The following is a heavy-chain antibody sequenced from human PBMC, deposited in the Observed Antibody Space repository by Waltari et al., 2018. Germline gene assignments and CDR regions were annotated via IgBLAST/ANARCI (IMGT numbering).Heavy chain of an antibody. CDR3: VRGGSNGVVRPLDY. Sequence: EVQLVESGGGLVQPGGSLRLSCVASGFTFRMPWLYWVCQGPGKGLVWVSRMKNDGRIADYADSVKGRFTISRDNAKNTLYLQMSSLRAEDTGVYYCVRGGSNGVVRPLDYWGQGTLVTVS. CDR2: MKNDGRIA. CDR1: GFTFRMPW. D-gene: IGHD3-3*01. J-gene: IGHJ4*02. V-gene: IGHV3-74*01.